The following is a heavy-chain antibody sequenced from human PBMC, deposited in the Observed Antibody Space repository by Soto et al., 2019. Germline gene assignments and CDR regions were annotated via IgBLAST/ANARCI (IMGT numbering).Heavy chain of an antibody. V-gene: IGHV1-69*01. Sequence: QVQLVQSGAEVKKPGSSVKVSCKASGGTFSSYAISWVRQAPGQGLEWMGGIIPIFGTANYAQKFQGRVTITADESTSTAYMELSSLRSEDTAVYYCARIVKPAAMPDDYYYGMDVWGQGTTVTVSS. CDR2: IIPIFGTA. CDR1: GGTFSSYA. CDR3: ARIVKPAAMPDDYYYGMDV. J-gene: IGHJ6*02. D-gene: IGHD2-2*01.